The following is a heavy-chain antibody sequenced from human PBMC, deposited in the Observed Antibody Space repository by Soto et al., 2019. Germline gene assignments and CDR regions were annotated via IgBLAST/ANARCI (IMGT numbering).Heavy chain of an antibody. D-gene: IGHD5-12*01. V-gene: IGHV3-30-3*01. CDR2: ISYDGSTQ. Sequence: QVHLVESGGGMVQPGKSLRLSCAASGFTFSGYAMHWVRQAPGKGLEWVAVISYDGSTQYYAESVKGRFTIPRDNSNNTLYLHMSSLSAEDTAVYYCARATRAYEIDYWGQGTLVIVS. CDR3: ARATRAYEIDY. J-gene: IGHJ4*02. CDR1: GFTFSGYA.